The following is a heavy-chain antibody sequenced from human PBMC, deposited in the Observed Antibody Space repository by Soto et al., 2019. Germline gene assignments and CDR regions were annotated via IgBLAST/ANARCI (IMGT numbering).Heavy chain of an antibody. Sequence: SVKVSCKASGGTFSSYAISWVRQAPGQGLEWMGGIIPIFGTANYAQKFQGRVTITADESTSTAYMELSSLRSEDTAVYYCARVDTAMVTVHFAYWGQGTLVTVSS. CDR3: ARVDTAMVTVHFAY. V-gene: IGHV1-69*13. CDR2: IIPIFGTA. CDR1: GGTFSSYA. J-gene: IGHJ4*02. D-gene: IGHD5-18*01.